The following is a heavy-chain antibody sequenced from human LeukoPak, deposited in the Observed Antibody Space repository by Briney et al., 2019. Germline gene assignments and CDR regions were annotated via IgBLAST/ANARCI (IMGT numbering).Heavy chain of an antibody. CDR2: IWIDESNK. V-gene: IGHV3-33*01. CDR1: GFTFSNYG. CDR3: ARVLPYSGRVPAQEYYSDY. J-gene: IGHJ4*02. Sequence: PGGSLRLSCAASGFTFSNYGMHWVRQAPGKGLEWVAVIWIDESNKFYADSVKGRFTISRDNSKNTLYLQMDSLRAEDTAVYYCARVLPYSGRVPAQEYYSDYWGQGTLVTVSS. D-gene: IGHD1-26*01.